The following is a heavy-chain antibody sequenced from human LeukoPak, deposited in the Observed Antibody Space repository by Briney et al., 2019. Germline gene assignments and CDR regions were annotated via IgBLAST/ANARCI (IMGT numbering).Heavy chain of an antibody. V-gene: IGHV4-61*01. CDR1: GGSISSSYY. Sequence: SETLSLTCTVSGGSISSSYYWSWIRPPPGKGLEWIGYIYYSGSTNYNPSLKSRVTISVDTSKNQFSLKLSSVTAADPAVYYCARGRVDFWSGYLDYWGQGTLVTVSS. D-gene: IGHD3-3*01. CDR3: ARGRVDFWSGYLDY. CDR2: IYYSGST. J-gene: IGHJ4*02.